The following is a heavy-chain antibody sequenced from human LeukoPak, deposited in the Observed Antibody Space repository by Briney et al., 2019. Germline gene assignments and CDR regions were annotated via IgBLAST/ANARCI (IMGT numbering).Heavy chain of an antibody. Sequence: ASVTVSFKVSGYTLTELSMHWVRQAPGKGLEWMGGFDPEDGETIYAQKFQGRVTMTEDTSTDTAYMELSSLRSEDTAVYYCATYLSGSYYYWGQGTLVTVSS. J-gene: IGHJ4*02. D-gene: IGHD3-10*01. CDR1: GYTLTELS. V-gene: IGHV1-24*01. CDR3: ATYLSGSYYY. CDR2: FDPEDGET.